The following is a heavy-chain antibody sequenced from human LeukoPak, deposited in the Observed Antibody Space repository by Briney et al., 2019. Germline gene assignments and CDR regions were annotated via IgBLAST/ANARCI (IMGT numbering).Heavy chain of an antibody. J-gene: IGHJ4*02. V-gene: IGHV4-59*02. CDR2: GYSSGSS. CDR1: GDSVTSNY. Sequence: SETLSLTCSVSGDSVTSNYWNWLRQSPGKGLEWIGYGYSSGSSHYNPSLKSRVTISIDRAKNQLSLNLFSVTAADTAVYYCAREPSSGNFLDFWGQGTLVTVSS. D-gene: IGHD1-26*01. CDR3: AREPSSGNFLDF.